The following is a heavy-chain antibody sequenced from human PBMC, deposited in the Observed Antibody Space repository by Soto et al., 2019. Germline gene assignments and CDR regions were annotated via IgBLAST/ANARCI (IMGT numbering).Heavy chain of an antibody. CDR3: ARVSRELLDI. D-gene: IGHD1-7*01. V-gene: IGHV4-61*01. CDR1: GGSVSSGSYY. Sequence: PSETLSLTCTVSGGSVSSGSYYWSWIRQPPGKGLEWIGYIYYSGSTNYNPSLKSRVTISVDTSKNQFSLKLSSVTVADTAVYYCARVSRELLDIWGQGTMVTVSS. J-gene: IGHJ3*02. CDR2: IYYSGST.